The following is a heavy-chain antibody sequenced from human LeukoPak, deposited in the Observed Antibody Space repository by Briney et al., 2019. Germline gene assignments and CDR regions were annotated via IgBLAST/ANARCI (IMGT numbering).Heavy chain of an antibody. J-gene: IGHJ5*02. D-gene: IGHD3-22*01. V-gene: IGHV4-34*01. CDR1: GGSFSGYY. CDR3: ARDSGTYYYDSSGYGSGFDP. Sequence: SETLSLTCAVYGGSFSGYYWSWIRQPPGKGLEWIGSIYHSGSTYYNSSLKSRVTISVDTSKNQFSLKLSSVTAADTAVYYCARDSGTYYYDSSGYGSGFDPWGQGTLVTVPS. CDR2: IYHSGST.